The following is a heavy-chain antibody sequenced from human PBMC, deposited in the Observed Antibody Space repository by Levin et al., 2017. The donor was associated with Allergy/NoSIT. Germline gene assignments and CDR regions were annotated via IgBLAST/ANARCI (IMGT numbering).Heavy chain of an antibody. Sequence: PSQTLSLTCTVSGGSVSSGTYYWSWIRQPPGKGLEWIGYINYRGSTKYNPSLKSRVTISVDTSKNEFSLKLSSVTAADTAVYYCARNRIVVAGGNDYYYGMDVWGQGTTVTVS. CDR1: GGSVSSGTYY. J-gene: IGHJ6*02. D-gene: IGHD6-19*01. V-gene: IGHV4-61*01. CDR3: ARNRIVVAGGNDYYYGMDV. CDR2: INYRGST.